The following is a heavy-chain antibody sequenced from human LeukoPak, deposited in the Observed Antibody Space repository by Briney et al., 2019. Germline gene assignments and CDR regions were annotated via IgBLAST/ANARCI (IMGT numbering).Heavy chain of an antibody. CDR3: VRSNSGSSRFWYFGL. J-gene: IGHJ2*01. CDR1: GGSIISGRYY. CDR2: VYYGGSA. Sequence: SETLSLTCNVSGGSIISGRYYWVWIRQPPGKGLEWIGSVYYGGSAYYNPSLKSRVTISVDTSKNHFSLKLNSVTAADTSVYYCVRSNSGSSRFWYFGLWGRGAWSLSPQ. D-gene: IGHD1-26*01. V-gene: IGHV4-39*02.